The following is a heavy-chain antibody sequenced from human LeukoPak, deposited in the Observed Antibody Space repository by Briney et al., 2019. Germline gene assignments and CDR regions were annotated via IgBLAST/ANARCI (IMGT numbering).Heavy chain of an antibody. V-gene: IGHV3-7*01. CDR1: WFPFYSLW. CDR3: ANVDV. Sequence: GGSPRLSFAASWFPFYSLWMSWVRQAPGKGLEWVANIKQDGSEKYYVDSVKGRFTISRDNAKNSLYLQMNSLRAEDTAVYYCANVDVWGKGTTVTVSS. J-gene: IGHJ6*04. CDR2: IKQDGSEK.